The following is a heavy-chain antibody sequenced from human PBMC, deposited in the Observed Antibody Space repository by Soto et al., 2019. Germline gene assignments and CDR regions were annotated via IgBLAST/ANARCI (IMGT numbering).Heavy chain of an antibody. J-gene: IGHJ4*02. Sequence: GGSLRLSCAASGFTISTYVMSWVRQAPGKGLEWVSAISGSSDNTYYADSARGRFTISRDPSKSTLYLQMNSLRAEDTAVYYCAKDRKGSYCSGGTCYSSDYWGQGTLVTVSS. CDR2: ISGSSDNT. D-gene: IGHD2-15*01. CDR3: AKDRKGSYCSGGTCYSSDY. CDR1: GFTISTYV. V-gene: IGHV3-23*01.